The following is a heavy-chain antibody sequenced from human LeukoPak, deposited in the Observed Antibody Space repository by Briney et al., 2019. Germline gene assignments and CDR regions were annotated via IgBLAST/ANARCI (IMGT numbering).Heavy chain of an antibody. V-gene: IGHV1-3*01. CDR1: GYTFISYA. J-gene: IGHJ5*02. Sequence: ASVKVSCKATGYTFISYAIHWVRQAPGQRLEWMEWINAGNGNTKYSQKFQGRVTITADESTSTAYMELSSLRSEDTAVYYCAKADVVVVPAATSGLSYNWFDPWGQGTLVTVSS. D-gene: IGHD2-2*01. CDR3: AKADVVVVPAATSGLSYNWFDP. CDR2: INAGNGNT.